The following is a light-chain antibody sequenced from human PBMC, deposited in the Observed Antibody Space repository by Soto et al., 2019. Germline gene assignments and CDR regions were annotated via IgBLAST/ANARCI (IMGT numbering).Light chain of an antibody. J-gene: IGKJ2*01. CDR2: KAS. CDR1: QSISSC. CDR3: RQYNSYSPMYS. Sequence: DIQMTQSPSTLSASVGDRVTITCRASQSISSCLAWYQQKPGKAPKLLIYKASTLESGVPSRFSGSRSGTGFSLTISSLQPDDDATTYCRQYNSYSPMYSFGQGTKLEIK. V-gene: IGKV1-5*03.